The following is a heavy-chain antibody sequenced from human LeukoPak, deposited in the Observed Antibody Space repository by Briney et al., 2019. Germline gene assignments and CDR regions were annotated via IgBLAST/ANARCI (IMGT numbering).Heavy chain of an antibody. V-gene: IGHV3-48*01. CDR2: ITNTGKTI. CDR1: GFSFTSYT. D-gene: IGHD2-21*02. J-gene: IGHJ4*02. CDR3: ARQAACSGDCYYRHFDY. Sequence: GGSLRLSCAASGFSFTSYTMDWVRQAPGKGLEWVSYITNTGKTIFYAASVKGRFTISRDNGKGSLFLQMDSLRADDTAVYYCARQAACSGDCYYRHFDYWGQGALVAVSS.